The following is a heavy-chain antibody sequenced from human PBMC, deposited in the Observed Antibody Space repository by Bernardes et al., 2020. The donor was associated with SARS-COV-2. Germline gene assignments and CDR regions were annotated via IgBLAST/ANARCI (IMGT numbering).Heavy chain of an antibody. CDR1: GGTFSSYA. CDR2: IIPIFGTA. CDR3: ARGGYSSSWPRGGNAFDI. Sequence: SVKVSCKASGGTFSSYAISWVRQAPGQGLEWMGRIIPIFGTANYAQKFQGRVTITADESTSTAYMELSSLRSEDTAVYYCARGGYSSSWPRGGNAFDIWGQGTMVTVSS. D-gene: IGHD6-13*01. J-gene: IGHJ3*02. V-gene: IGHV1-69*13.